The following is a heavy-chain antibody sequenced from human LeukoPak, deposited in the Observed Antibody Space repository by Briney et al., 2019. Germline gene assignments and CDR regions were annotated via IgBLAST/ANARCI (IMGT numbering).Heavy chain of an antibody. CDR1: GDSFSSVTDY. CDR3: ARDSGSAAHDY. V-gene: IGHV4-61*01. D-gene: IGHD6-13*01. CDR2: IYYSGST. J-gene: IGHJ4*02. Sequence: PSETLSLTCTVSGDSFSSVTDYWAWIRQPPGKGLEWIGYIYYSGSTNYNPSLKSRVTISVDTSKNQFSLKLSSVTAADTAVYYCARDSGSAAHDYWGQGTLVTVSS.